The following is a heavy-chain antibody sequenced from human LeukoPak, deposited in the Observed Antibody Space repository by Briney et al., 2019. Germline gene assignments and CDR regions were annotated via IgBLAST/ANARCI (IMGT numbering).Heavy chain of an antibody. CDR2: ISSTSTYI. Sequence: PGGSLRLSCAASGSTFTSYTMNWVRQAPGKGLEWVSSISSTSTYIFYADSVKGRFTISRDNAKNSLYLQMNSLRAEDTAVYYCARGYCSGGSCYSGGYYYGMDVWGQGTTVTVSS. V-gene: IGHV3-21*01. J-gene: IGHJ6*02. CDR3: ARGYCSGGSCYSGGYYYGMDV. CDR1: GSTFTSYT. D-gene: IGHD2-15*01.